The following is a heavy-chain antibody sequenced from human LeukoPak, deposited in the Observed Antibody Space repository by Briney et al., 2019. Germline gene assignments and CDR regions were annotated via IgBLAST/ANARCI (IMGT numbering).Heavy chain of an antibody. J-gene: IGHJ4*02. D-gene: IGHD6-13*01. Sequence: PGGSLRLSCTASGLNFRTSWMSWVRQSPGKGLEFLANIRYDGTVKNYMDSVKGRFTLSRDNPKNSLYLQMDSLRADDTAVYYCARDPDSSSFDYWGQGVLVTVSS. CDR3: ARDPDSSSFDY. CDR2: IRYDGTVK. V-gene: IGHV3-7*01. CDR1: GLNFRTSW.